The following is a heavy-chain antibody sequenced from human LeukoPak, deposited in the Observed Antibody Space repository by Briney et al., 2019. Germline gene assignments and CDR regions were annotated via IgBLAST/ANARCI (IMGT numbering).Heavy chain of an antibody. D-gene: IGHD4-23*01. J-gene: IGHJ6*02. Sequence: ASVKVSCTASGYTFTSYGISWVRQAPGQGLEWMGWISAYNGNTNYAQKLQGRVTMTTDTSTSTAYMELRSLRSDDTAVYYCARDGGGNPVYYYYGMDVWGQGTTVTVSS. V-gene: IGHV1-18*01. CDR2: ISAYNGNT. CDR3: ARDGGGNPVYYYYGMDV. CDR1: GYTFTSYG.